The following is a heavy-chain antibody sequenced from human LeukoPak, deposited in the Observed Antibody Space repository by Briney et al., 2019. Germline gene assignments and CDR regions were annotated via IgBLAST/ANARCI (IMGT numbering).Heavy chain of an antibody. CDR3: ARDGVYSTNFDAFDI. D-gene: IGHD6-13*01. CDR2: INPKSGGT. J-gene: IGHJ3*02. CDR1: GYTFSNYY. Sequence: ASVKVSCKTSGYTFSNYYMHWVRHAPGQGPEWMGCINPKSGGTDYAQRFQGRVTMTRDTSISTAYMELSGLRSDDTAVYYCARDGVYSTNFDAFDIWGQGTMVTVSS. V-gene: IGHV1-2*02.